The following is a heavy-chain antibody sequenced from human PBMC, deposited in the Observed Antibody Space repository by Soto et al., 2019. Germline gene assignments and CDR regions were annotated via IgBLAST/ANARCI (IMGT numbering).Heavy chain of an antibody. D-gene: IGHD7-27*01. V-gene: IGHV3-48*03. Sequence: GGSLRLSCAASGFTFSSYEMNWVRQAPGKGLEWVSYISSSGSTIYYADSVKGRFTISRDNAKNSLYLQMNSLRAEDTAVYYCARSTLTDDYLGQGTLVTVSS. CDR1: GFTFSSYE. CDR3: ARSTLTDDY. CDR2: ISSSGSTI. J-gene: IGHJ4*02.